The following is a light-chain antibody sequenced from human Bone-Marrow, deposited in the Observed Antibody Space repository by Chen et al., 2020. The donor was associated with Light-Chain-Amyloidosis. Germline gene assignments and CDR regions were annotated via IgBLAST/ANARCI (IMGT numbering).Light chain of an antibody. CDR2: GSS. Sequence: EIVLTQSPGTLSLSPGEGANLSCRASQTISSNYLTWYQQKFGQAPRLLIYGSSSRATGIPDRFTGSGSGTDFTRTINRLEPEDFAMYFGQQYGTSPLTFGGGTKVEIK. V-gene: IGKV3-20*01. CDR1: QTISSNY. CDR3: QQYGTSPLT. J-gene: IGKJ4*01.